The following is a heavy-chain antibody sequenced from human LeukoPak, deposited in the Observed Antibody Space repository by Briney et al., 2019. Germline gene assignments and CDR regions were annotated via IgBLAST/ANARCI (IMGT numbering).Heavy chain of an antibody. Sequence: GGSLRLSCAASGVTFSSYSMNWVRLAPGKGLEWVSSVSSSSYIYYANSVKGRFTISRDNATNSLYLQMNSLRAEDTAVYYCARASGSYAFDIWGQGTMVTVSS. V-gene: IGHV3-21*01. CDR1: GVTFSSYS. D-gene: IGHD3-10*01. CDR2: VSSSSYI. CDR3: ARASGSYAFDI. J-gene: IGHJ3*02.